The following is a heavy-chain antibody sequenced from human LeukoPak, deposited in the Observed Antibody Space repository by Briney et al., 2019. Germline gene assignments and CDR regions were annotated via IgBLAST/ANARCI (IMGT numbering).Heavy chain of an antibody. CDR3: ARRKGYSSGYYYYFDY. V-gene: IGHV4-39*07. Sequence: SETLSLTCTVSGGSISSSSYYWGWIRQPPGKGLEWIGSIYHSGSTYYNPSLKSRVTISVDTSKNQFSLKLSSVTAADTAVYYCARRKGYSSGYYYYFDYWGQGTLVTVSS. J-gene: IGHJ4*02. CDR1: GGSISSSSYY. CDR2: IYHSGST. D-gene: IGHD3-22*01.